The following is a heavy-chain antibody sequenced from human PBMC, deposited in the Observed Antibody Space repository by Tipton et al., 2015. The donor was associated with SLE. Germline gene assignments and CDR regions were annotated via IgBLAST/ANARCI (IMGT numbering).Heavy chain of an antibody. CDR2: IIPLSGAA. V-gene: IGHV1-69*01. CDR1: GVTFSSHA. J-gene: IGHJ6*03. D-gene: IGHD4-11*01. Sequence: QSGAEVKKPGSSVKVSCKTSGVTFSSHAISWVRQAPGQGLEWMGGIIPLSGAASYAQKFAGRVMITADQATNTAYMELSSLRSEDTAVYYWARGVTKGFYYYYYMDVWGKGTTVTVSS. CDR3: ARGVTKGFYYYYYMDV.